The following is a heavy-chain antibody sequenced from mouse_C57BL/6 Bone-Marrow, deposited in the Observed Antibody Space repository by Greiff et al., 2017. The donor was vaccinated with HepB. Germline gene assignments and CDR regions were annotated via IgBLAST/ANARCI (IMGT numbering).Heavy chain of an antibody. CDR1: GYTFTSYW. Sequence: QVQLQQPGAELVKPGASVKMSCKASGYTFTSYWITWVKQRPGQGLEWIGDIYPGSGSTNYNEKFKSKATLTVDTSSSTAYMQLSSMTSEDSAVYYCARYGNYPYYYAMDYWGQGTSVTVSS. CDR2: IYPGSGST. CDR3: ARYGNYPYYYAMDY. D-gene: IGHD2-1*01. V-gene: IGHV1-55*01. J-gene: IGHJ4*01.